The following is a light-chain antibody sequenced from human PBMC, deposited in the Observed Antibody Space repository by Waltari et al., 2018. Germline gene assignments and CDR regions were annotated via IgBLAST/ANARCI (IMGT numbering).Light chain of an antibody. Sequence: QPVLTQPPSVSGAPGPSITIPCPGNTPTLGAGYDVHWFQQLPGTAPKLLIYDNIHRPSGVPYRFSGSKSDTSASLVITGLQAEDEAYYYCQSYDTNWGVFGGGTKLTVL. CDR2: DNI. V-gene: IGLV1-40*01. CDR3: QSYDTNWGV. J-gene: IGLJ2*01. CDR1: TPTLGAGYD.